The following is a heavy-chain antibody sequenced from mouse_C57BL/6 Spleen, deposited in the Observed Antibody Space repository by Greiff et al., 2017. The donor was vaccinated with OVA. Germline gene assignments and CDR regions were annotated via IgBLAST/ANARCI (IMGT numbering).Heavy chain of an antibody. J-gene: IGHJ2*01. CDR2: IYPRSGNT. CDR1: GYTFTSYG. Sequence: LEESGAELARPGASVKLSCKASGYTFTSYGISWVKQRTGQGLEWIGEIYPRSGNTYYNEKFKGKATLTADKSSSTAYMELRSLTSEDSAVYFCAEYYGTYFDYWGQGTTLTVSS. D-gene: IGHD1-1*01. V-gene: IGHV1-81*01. CDR3: AEYYGTYFDY.